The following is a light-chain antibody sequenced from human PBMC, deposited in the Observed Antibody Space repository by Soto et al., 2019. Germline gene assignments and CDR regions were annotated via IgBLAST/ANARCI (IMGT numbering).Light chain of an antibody. Sequence: IVLTQSPGTLSLSPGERATLSCRASQSVGSGYLAWYQQKPGQAPRLLIYGASIRATGIPDRFTGSGSGTHFTLTISRLEPEDFAVYYCQHFGGSLPVTFGQGTRLEIK. CDR1: QSVGSGY. CDR2: GAS. CDR3: QHFGGSLPVT. J-gene: IGKJ5*01. V-gene: IGKV3-20*01.